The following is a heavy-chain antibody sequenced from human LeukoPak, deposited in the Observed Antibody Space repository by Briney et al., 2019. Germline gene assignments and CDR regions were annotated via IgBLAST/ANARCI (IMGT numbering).Heavy chain of an antibody. CDR3: AGERWTTLKRAVLGVMDV. Sequence: SVKVSCKTSGFTFIGSVVQWVRQARGQRLEWIGWIVVVSGKPNYVQKFQERVIITRDRSINKAYMEVSSQRAECTAVYFCAGERWTTLKRAVLGVMDVWGKGTTVTVSS. D-gene: IGHD2/OR15-2a*01. V-gene: IGHV1-58*01. CDR1: GFTFIGSV. CDR2: IVVVSGKP. J-gene: IGHJ6*03.